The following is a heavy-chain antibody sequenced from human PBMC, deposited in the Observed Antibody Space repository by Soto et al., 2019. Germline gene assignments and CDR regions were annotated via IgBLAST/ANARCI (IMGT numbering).Heavy chain of an antibody. CDR3: ARDRSPYYYDSSGYYDY. J-gene: IGHJ4*02. CDR2: INPNSGGT. Sequence: ASVKVSCKASGYTFTGYYMHWVRQAPGQGLEWMGWINPNSGGTNYAQKFQGWVTMTRDTSISTAYMELSRLRSDDTAVYYCARDRSPYYYDSSGYYDYWGQGTLVTVSS. V-gene: IGHV1-2*04. D-gene: IGHD3-22*01. CDR1: GYTFTGYY.